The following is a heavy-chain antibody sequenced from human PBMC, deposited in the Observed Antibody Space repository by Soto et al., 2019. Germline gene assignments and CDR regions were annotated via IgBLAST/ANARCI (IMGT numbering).Heavy chain of an antibody. CDR3: ATPSLSTGGYSSFDS. CDR1: GFTFGSYA. V-gene: IGHV3-23*01. D-gene: IGHD1-26*01. Sequence: EVQLLESGGGLVQPGGSLRLSCAASGFTFGSYAMSWVRQAPGKGLEWVSLVTYSGANTYYAGSVTGRFTISRDNSRNTLYLQMSSLRVEDMAVYYCATPSLSTGGYSSFDSWGRGTLVTVSS. CDR2: VTYSGANT. J-gene: IGHJ4*02.